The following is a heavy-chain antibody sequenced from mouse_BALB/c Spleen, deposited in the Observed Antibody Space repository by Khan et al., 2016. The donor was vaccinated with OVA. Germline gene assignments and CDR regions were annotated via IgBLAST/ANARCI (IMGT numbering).Heavy chain of an antibody. J-gene: IGHJ2*01. CDR1: GYTFTNYW. CDR2: IYPSDSYT. Sequence: QVQLQQPGAALVRPGASVKLSCKASGYTFTNYWINWVTQRPGQGLEWIGNIYPSDSYTNYNQKFKDKANLPVDKSSSPAYLQFSSPTSDDAAVYYCTREGSTLDHFDYWGHGTTLTVSS. CDR3: TREGSTLDHFDY. V-gene: IGHV1-69*02. D-gene: IGHD1-1*01.